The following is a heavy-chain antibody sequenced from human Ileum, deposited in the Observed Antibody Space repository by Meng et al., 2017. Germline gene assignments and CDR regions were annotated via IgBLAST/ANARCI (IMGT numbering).Heavy chain of an antibody. Sequence: GGSLRLSCAASGFTFSSYWMHWVRQAPGKGLVWVSRMYIDGSSTYYADSVKGRFTMSRDNAKNTLFLQMNSLRADDSAVYYCARGNVGYGVLDIWGQGTMVTVSS. CDR2: MYIDGSST. V-gene: IGHV3-74*01. CDR3: ARGNVGYGVLDI. J-gene: IGHJ3*02. CDR1: GFTFSSYW. D-gene: IGHD5/OR15-5a*01.